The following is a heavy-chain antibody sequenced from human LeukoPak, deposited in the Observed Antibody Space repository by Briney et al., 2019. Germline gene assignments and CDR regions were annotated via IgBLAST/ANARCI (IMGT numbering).Heavy chain of an antibody. Sequence: SETLSLTCTVSGDSVSRSTYYWGWIRQPPGKGLEWIGTIYYSETTYYNPSLKSRVTISVDSSKNQFSLKVTSVTATDTAVYYCARQGDSNGYSTLDYWGQGILVIVSP. D-gene: IGHD3-22*01. CDR1: GDSVSRSTYY. CDR2: IYYSETT. CDR3: ARQGDSNGYSTLDY. J-gene: IGHJ4*02. V-gene: IGHV4-39*01.